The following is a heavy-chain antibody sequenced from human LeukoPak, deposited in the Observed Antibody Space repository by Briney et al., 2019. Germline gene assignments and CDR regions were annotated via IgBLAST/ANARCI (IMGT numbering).Heavy chain of an antibody. J-gene: IGHJ6*03. CDR2: ISSSGSTI. V-gene: IGHV3-11*01. CDR3: ARDGWSGDYYGSGSYRPHYYYYMDV. D-gene: IGHD3-10*01. CDR1: GFTFSSYG. Sequence: GGSLRLSCAASGFTFSSYGMSWIRQAPGKGLEWVSYISSSGSTIYYADSVKGRFTISRDNAKNSLYLQMNSLRAEDTAVYYCARDGWSGDYYGSGSYRPHYYYYMDVWGKGTTVTISS.